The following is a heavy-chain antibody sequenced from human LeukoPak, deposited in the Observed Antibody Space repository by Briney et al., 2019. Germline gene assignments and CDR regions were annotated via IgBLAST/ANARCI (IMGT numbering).Heavy chain of an antibody. CDR3: ARGITMVRGIILYGMDV. J-gene: IGHJ6*02. D-gene: IGHD3-10*01. CDR1: GYTFTSYG. Sequence: ASVKVSCKASGYTFTSYGISWVRQAPGQGLEWMGWISAYNGNTNYAQKLQGRVTMTTDTSTSTAYMELRSLRSDDTAVYYCARGITMVRGIILYGMDVWGQGTTVTVSS. V-gene: IGHV1-18*01. CDR2: ISAYNGNT.